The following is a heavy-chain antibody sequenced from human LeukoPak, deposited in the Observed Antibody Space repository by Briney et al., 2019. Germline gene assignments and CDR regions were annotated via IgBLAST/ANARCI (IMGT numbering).Heavy chain of an antibody. CDR3: AGGAPGDTAAAGADYYYGMDV. Sequence: SETLSLTCAVYGGSFSGYYWSWIRQPPGKGLEWIGEINHSGSTNYNPSLKSRVTISVDTSKNQFFLKLSSVTAADTAVYYCAGGAPGDTAAAGADYYYGMDVWGQGTTVTVSS. D-gene: IGHD6-13*01. CDR1: GGSFSGYY. CDR2: INHSGST. J-gene: IGHJ6*02. V-gene: IGHV4-34*01.